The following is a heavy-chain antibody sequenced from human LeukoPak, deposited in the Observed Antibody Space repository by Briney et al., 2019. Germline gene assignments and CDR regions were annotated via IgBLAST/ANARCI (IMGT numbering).Heavy chain of an antibody. J-gene: IGHJ4*02. CDR1: GGSMSSSNW. Sequence: SGTLSLTCAVSGGSMSSSNWWSWVRQPPGKGPEWIGDIYHTGSTKYNPSLKSRVTISVDKSRNQFSLKLSSVTAADTAVYYCARDSSGYDSFDYWGQGTLVTVSS. V-gene: IGHV4-4*02. D-gene: IGHD5-12*01. CDR3: ARDSSGYDSFDY. CDR2: IYHTGST.